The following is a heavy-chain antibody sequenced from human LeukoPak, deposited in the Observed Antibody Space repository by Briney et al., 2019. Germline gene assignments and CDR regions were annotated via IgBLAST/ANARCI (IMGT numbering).Heavy chain of an antibody. CDR1: GYTFTSYY. J-gene: IGHJ4*02. CDR3: ARDNWGSHTDPAAGFDY. Sequence: GASVKVSCKASGYTFTSYYMHSVRQAPGQGLEWMGIINPSGGSTSYAQKFQGRVTMTRDTSTSTVYMELSSLRSEDTDVYYCARDNWGSHTDPAAGFDYWGQGTLVTVSS. CDR2: INPSGGST. D-gene: IGHD6-13*01. V-gene: IGHV1-46*01.